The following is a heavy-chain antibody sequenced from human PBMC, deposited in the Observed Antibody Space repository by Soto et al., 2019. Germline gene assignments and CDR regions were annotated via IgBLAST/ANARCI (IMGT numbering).Heavy chain of an antibody. CDR1: GFTFSSYG. CDR2: ISYDGNNK. V-gene: IGHV3-30*18. CDR3: AKDHRTTVTTRGVWYFDY. Sequence: QVQLVESGGGVVQPGRSLRLSCAASGFTFSSYGMHWVRQAPGKGLEWVAVISYDGNNKYYVDSVKGRFTIYRDNSKNTLDLQLNSLRAEDTALYYCAKDHRTTVTTRGVWYFDYWGQGTLVTVSS. J-gene: IGHJ4*02. D-gene: IGHD4-17*01.